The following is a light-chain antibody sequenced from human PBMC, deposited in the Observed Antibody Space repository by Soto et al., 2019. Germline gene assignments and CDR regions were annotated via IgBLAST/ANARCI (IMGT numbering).Light chain of an antibody. CDR2: EVS. J-gene: IGLJ1*01. V-gene: IGLV2-8*01. CDR1: NSDIGRYNY. Sequence: QSALTQPPSASGSPGQSVAISCTGTNSDIGRYNYVSCYQQHPGKAPKLILYEVSERPSGVPDRFSGSKSGNTAALTVSGLQPEDEADYYCSSFGASHVVGTGTKLTVL. CDR3: SSFGASHV.